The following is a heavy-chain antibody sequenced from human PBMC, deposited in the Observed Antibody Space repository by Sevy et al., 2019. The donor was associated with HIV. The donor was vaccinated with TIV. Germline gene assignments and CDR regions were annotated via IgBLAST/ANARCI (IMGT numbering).Heavy chain of an antibody. CDR2: ISYDGSNK. CDR3: ARGPRYSYVLNPTPYFDY. V-gene: IGHV3-30-3*01. CDR1: GVTFSSYA. J-gene: IGHJ4*02. Sequence: GGSLRLSCAASGVTFSSYAMHWVLQAPGKGLEWVAVISYDGSNKYYADSVKGRFTISRDNSKNTLYLQMNSLRAEDTAVYYCARGPRYSYVLNPTPYFDYWGQGDLVTVSS. D-gene: IGHD5-18*01.